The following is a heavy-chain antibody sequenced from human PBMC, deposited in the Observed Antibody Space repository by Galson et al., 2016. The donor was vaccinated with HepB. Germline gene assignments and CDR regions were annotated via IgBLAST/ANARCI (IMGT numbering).Heavy chain of an antibody. D-gene: IGHD3-10*01. Sequence: QSGAEVKKPGESLRISCKASGYSFSSYWIGWLRQMPGKRLEWMGLIHPGDSEVRYSPSFQGQVIISADESIETAYLQWSNLKASDSAIYYCVRRSVTVIRGVRTPEYCFDYWGQGTRVTVSS. J-gene: IGHJ4*02. CDR1: GYSFSSYW. CDR2: IHPGDSEV. CDR3: VRRSVTVIRGVRTPEYCFDY. V-gene: IGHV5-51*01.